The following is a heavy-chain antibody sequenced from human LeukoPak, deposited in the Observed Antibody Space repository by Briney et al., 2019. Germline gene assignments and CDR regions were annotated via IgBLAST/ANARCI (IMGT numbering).Heavy chain of an antibody. CDR3: AKDLRGSGWYLGYFDY. V-gene: IGHV3-23*01. Sequence: GGSLRLSCAASGFTFSSYAMSWVRQAPGKGLEWVSAISGSGGSTYYADSVKGRFTISRDNSKNTLYLQMNGLRAEDTAVYYCAKDLRGSGWYLGYFDYWGQGTLVTVSS. CDR2: ISGSGGST. CDR1: GFTFSSYA. D-gene: IGHD6-19*01. J-gene: IGHJ4*02.